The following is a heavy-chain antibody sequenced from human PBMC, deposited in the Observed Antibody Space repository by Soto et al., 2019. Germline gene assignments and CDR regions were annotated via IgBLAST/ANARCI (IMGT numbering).Heavy chain of an antibody. J-gene: IGHJ3*02. V-gene: IGHV1-18*01. D-gene: IGHD3-10*01. CDR2: ISAYNGNT. CDR3: ARDYFNSYYGSGSYYTDDAFDI. CDR1: GYTFTSYG. Sequence: ASVKVSCKASGYTFTSYGISWVRQAPGQGLEWMGWISAYNGNTNYAQKLQGRVTMTTDTSTSTAYMELRSLRSDDTAVYYCARDYFNSYYGSGSYYTDDAFDIWGQGTMVTVS.